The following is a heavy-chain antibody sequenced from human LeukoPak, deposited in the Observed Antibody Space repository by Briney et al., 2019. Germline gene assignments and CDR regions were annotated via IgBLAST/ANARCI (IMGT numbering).Heavy chain of an antibody. J-gene: IGHJ4*02. Sequence: GGSLRLSCAASGFTFSSYGMHWIRQAPGKGLEWVSSISVRGDETFYPDSVKGRFTISRDNSNHMLYLQMNTLRADDTAIYYCAKDRDYGGNSRGIDYFDYWGQGTLVTVSS. CDR2: ISVRGDET. V-gene: IGHV3-23*01. CDR3: AKDRDYGGNSRGIDYFDY. D-gene: IGHD4-23*01. CDR1: GFTFSSYG.